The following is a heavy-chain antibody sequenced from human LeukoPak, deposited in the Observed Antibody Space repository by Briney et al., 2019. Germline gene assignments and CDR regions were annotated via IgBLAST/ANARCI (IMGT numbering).Heavy chain of an antibody. D-gene: IGHD3-22*01. J-gene: IGHJ4*02. CDR3: AKVGWAEYYYDSSGYYSVPLDY. V-gene: IGHV3-23*01. Sequence: GGSLRLSCAASGFTFSSYAMSWVRQAPGKGLEWVSAISGSGSSTYYADSVKGRFTISRDNSKNTLYLQMNSLRAEDTAVYYCAKVGWAEYYYDSSGYYSVPLDYWGQGTLVTVSS. CDR2: ISGSGSST. CDR1: GFTFSSYA.